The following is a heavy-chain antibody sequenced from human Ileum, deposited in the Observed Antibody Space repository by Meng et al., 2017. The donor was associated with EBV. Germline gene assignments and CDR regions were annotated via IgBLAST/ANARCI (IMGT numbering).Heavy chain of an antibody. J-gene: IGHJ4*02. CDR2: IYYSGST. V-gene: IGHV4-39*07. D-gene: IGHD3-22*01. CDR1: GGSISSSSYY. Sequence: LQLQESGPGRVKPSETLSLTCTVSGGSISSSSYYWGWIRQPTGKGLEWIGSIYYSGSTYYNPSLKSRVTISVDTSKNQFSLKLSSVTAADTAVYYCARDYYYDSSPTPDYWGQGTLVTVSS. CDR3: ARDYYYDSSPTPDY.